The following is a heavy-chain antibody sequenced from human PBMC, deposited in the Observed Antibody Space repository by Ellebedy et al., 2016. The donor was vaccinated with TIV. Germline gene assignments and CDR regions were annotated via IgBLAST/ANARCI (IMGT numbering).Heavy chain of an antibody. CDR3: ARNTDS. D-gene: IGHD5-18*01. J-gene: IGHJ4*02. V-gene: IGHV4-61*02. CDR2: IYTSGST. CDR1: GGSINSGSYY. Sequence: SETLSLXXTVSGGSINSGSYYWSWIRQPAGKGLEWIGRIYTSGSTNYNPSLKSRVTMSVDTSKNQFSLKLSSVTAADTAVYYCARNTDSWGQGTLVTVSS.